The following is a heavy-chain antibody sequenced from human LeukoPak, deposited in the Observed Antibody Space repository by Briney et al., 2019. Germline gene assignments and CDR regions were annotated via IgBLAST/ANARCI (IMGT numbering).Heavy chain of an antibody. V-gene: IGHV3-21*01. Sequence: GGSLRLSCTASGFTFGDYAMNWVRQAPGKGLEWVSSISSSSSYIYYADSVKGRFTISRDNAKNSLYLQMNSLRAEDTAVYYCARAITMVRGVHRDYWGQGTLVTVSS. J-gene: IGHJ4*02. CDR2: ISSSSSYI. CDR3: ARAITMVRGVHRDY. D-gene: IGHD3-10*01. CDR1: GFTFGDYA.